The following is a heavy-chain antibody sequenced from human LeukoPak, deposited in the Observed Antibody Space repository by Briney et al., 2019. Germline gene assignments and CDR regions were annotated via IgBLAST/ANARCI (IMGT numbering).Heavy chain of an antibody. CDR3: ARAVGATYYYYYMDV. J-gene: IGHJ6*03. V-gene: IGHV4-38-2*02. CDR2: IYHSRST. Sequence: SETLSLTCTVSGYSISSGYYWGWIRQPPGKGLEWIGSIYHSRSTYYNPSLKSRVTISVDTSKNQFSLKLSSVTAADTAVYYCARAVGATYYYYYMDVWGKGTTVTVSS. CDR1: GYSISSGYY. D-gene: IGHD1-26*01.